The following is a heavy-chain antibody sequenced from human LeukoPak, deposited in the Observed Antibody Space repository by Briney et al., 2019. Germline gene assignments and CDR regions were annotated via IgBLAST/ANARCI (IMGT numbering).Heavy chain of an antibody. D-gene: IGHD6-13*01. Sequence: SETLSLTCTVSGGSISSYYWSWIRQPPGKGLEWIGYIYYSGTTNYNPSLKSRVTISVDTSKNQFSLKLSSVTAADTAVYYCARGGIAAAGTDDAFDIWGQGTMVTVSS. V-gene: IGHV4-59*12. CDR2: IYYSGTT. CDR1: GGSISSYY. CDR3: ARGGIAAAGTDDAFDI. J-gene: IGHJ3*02.